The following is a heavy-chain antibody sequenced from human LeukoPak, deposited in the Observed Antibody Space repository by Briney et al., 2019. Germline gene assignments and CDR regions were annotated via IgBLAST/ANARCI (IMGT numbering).Heavy chain of an antibody. Sequence: ASVKVSCKASGYTFITYYMHWVRQAPGQGLEWMGIINPSGGSTSYAQKFQGRVTMTRDTSTSTVYMDLSSLRSEDTAVYYCATVDTAMITYYWGQGTLVTVSS. J-gene: IGHJ4*02. CDR2: INPSGGST. V-gene: IGHV1-46*01. CDR3: ATVDTAMITYY. D-gene: IGHD5-18*01. CDR1: GYTFITYY.